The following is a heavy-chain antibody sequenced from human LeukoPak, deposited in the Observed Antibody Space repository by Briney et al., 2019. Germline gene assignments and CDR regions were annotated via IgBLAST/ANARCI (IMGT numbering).Heavy chain of an antibody. CDR1: GGSMSSSAYY. CDR2: IYYSGST. J-gene: IGHJ3*02. CDR3: ARDLLGWDAFDI. Sequence: SETLSLTCSVSGGSMSSSAYYWGWIRQPPGKGLEWIGSIYYSGSTYYNPSLKSRVTISVDTSKNQFSLKLSSVTAADTAVYYCARDLLGWDAFDIWGQGTMVTVSS. V-gene: IGHV4-39*07.